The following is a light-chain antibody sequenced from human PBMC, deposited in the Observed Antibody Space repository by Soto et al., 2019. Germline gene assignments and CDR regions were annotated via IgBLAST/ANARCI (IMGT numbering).Light chain of an antibody. J-gene: IGKJ1*01. CDR2: DAS. CDR1: QSVSNNY. Sequence: EIVLTQSPGTLSLSPGERATLSCRASQSVSNNYLAWYQQKPGQAPRLLIADASRRATGIPDRFSGSGSGTEFTLTISRLEPEDFAVYYCQQCARSPLTFGQGP. CDR3: QQCARSPLT. V-gene: IGKV3-20*01.